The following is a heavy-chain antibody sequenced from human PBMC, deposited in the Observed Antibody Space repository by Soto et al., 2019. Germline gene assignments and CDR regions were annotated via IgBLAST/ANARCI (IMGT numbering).Heavy chain of an antibody. CDR1: GFTFSSYG. D-gene: IGHD4-4*01. Sequence: GGSMRLSCAASGFTFSSYGMHWVRQAPGKGLEWVAVISYDGSNKYYADSVKGRFTISRDNSKNTLYLQMNSLRAEDTAVYYCAKVAITHPDYSNYYYGMDVWGQGTTVTVSS. V-gene: IGHV3-30*18. CDR3: AKVAITHPDYSNYYYGMDV. CDR2: ISYDGSNK. J-gene: IGHJ6*02.